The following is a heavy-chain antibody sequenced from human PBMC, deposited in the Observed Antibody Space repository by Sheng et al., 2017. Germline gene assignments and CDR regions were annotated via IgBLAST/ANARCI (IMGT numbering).Heavy chain of an antibody. CDR1: GFTFDDYA. CDR3: AKGWEQWLPGDY. Sequence: EVQLVESGGVVVQPGGSLRLSCAASGFTFDDYAMHWVRQAPGKGLEWVSLISWDGGSTYYADSVKGRFTISRDNSKNSLYLQMNSLRAEDTALYYCAKGWEQWLPGDYWGQGMLVTVSS. CDR2: ISWDGGST. V-gene: IGHV3-43D*03. D-gene: IGHD6-19*01. J-gene: IGHJ4*02.